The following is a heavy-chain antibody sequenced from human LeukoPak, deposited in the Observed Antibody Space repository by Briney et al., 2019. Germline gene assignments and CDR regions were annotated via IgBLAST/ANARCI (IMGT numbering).Heavy chain of an antibody. CDR1: GFTFTKCA. CDR3: AGDRNSDWYSPLDY. D-gene: IGHD6-19*01. J-gene: IGHJ4*02. CDR2: ITATGDTA. V-gene: IGHV3-23*01. Sequence: SRGSLRLSCVASGFTFTKCAMSWIRQAPGKGLEWVAIITATGDTAYYADSVKGRFTISRDNSRNTVYMQMDSLRAEDTAIYYCAGDRNSDWYSPLDYWGQGSQVTVSP.